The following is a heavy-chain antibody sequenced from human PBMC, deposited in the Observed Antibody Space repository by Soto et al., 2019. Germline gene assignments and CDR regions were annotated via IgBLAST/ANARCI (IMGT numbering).Heavy chain of an antibody. CDR3: AQGRGLVSPHY. V-gene: IGHV3-23*01. D-gene: IGHD3-9*01. CDR1: GFTFSSHA. J-gene: IGHJ4*02. Sequence: EVQLLESGGGLVQPGGSLRLSCGASGFTFSSHAMTWVRQAPGKGLEWVSAISGSGDSTYYADSVKGRFTISRDNSKNTMFLQINSLRAEDTAVYYCAQGRGLVSPHYWRQGTLVTVSS. CDR2: ISGSGDST.